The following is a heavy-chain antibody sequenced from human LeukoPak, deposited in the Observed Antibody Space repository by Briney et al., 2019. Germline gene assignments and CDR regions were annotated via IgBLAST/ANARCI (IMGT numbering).Heavy chain of an antibody. V-gene: IGHV4-4*07. J-gene: IGHJ6*02. CDR1: GGSISSYY. Sequence: SETLFLTCTVSGGSISSYYWSWIRQPAGKGLEWIGRIYTSGSTNYNPSLKSRVTMSVGTSKNQFSLKLSSMTAADTAVYYCARGKKETLLHSPERYYYYYGMDVWGQGTTVTVSS. CDR3: ARGKKETLLHSPERYYYYYGMDV. D-gene: IGHD1-14*01. CDR2: IYTSGST.